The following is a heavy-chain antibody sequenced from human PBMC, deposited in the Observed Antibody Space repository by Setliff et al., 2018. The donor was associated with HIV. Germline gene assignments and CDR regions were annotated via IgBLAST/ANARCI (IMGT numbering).Heavy chain of an antibody. CDR2: VDPEDGET. CDR1: GYTFTDYY. Sequence: GASVKVSCKASGYTFTDYYIHWVQQAPGKGLGWMGRVDPEDGETTYAEKSQGRITITADTSTDTAYLELSSLRSEDSAFYYCTTPLDSSGYFGSDYFDYWGQGALVTVSS. V-gene: IGHV1-69-2*01. CDR3: TTPLDSSGYFGSDYFDY. D-gene: IGHD3-22*01. J-gene: IGHJ4*02.